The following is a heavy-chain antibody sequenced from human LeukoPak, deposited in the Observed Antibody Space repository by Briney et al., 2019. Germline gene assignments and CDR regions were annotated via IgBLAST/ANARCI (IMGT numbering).Heavy chain of an antibody. D-gene: IGHD3-3*01. J-gene: IGHJ4*02. CDR2: IYYSGST. CDR3: ARVTKNYDFWSGYYGGPQYYFDY. V-gene: IGHV4-31*03. Sequence: PSQTLSLTCTVSGGSISSGGYYWSWIRQPPGKGLEWIGYIYYSGSTYYNPSLKSRVTISVDTSKNQFSLKLSSVTAADTAVYYCARVTKNYDFWSGYYGGPQYYFDYWGQGTLVTVSS. CDR1: GGSISSGGYY.